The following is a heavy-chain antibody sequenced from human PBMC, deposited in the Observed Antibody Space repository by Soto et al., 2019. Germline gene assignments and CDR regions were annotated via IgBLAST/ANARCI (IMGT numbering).Heavy chain of an antibody. CDR1: GYTFTIYC. D-gene: IGHD1-7*01. CDR3: ARDRDGTVSAYFDD. CDR2: ISAYNGNT. Sequence: ASVKVSCKASGYTFTIYCISWVRQAPGQGLEWMGWISAYNGNTNYAQKLQGRVTMTTDTSTSTAYMELRSLRSDDTAVYYCARDRDGTVSAYFDDWGQGTLVTVSS. V-gene: IGHV1-18*01. J-gene: IGHJ4*02.